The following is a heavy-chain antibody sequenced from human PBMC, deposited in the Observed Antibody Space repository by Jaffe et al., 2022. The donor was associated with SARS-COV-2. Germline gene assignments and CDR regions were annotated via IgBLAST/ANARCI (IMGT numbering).Heavy chain of an antibody. J-gene: IGHJ4*02. CDR1: GGSISSGGYY. V-gene: IGHV4-31*03. CDR2: IYYSGST. D-gene: IGHD3-9*01. CDR3: ARTNEVDFDWSLGFDY. Sequence: QVQLQESGPGLVKPSQTLSLTCTVSGGSISSGGYYWSWIRQHPGKGLEWIGYIYYSGSTYYNPSLKSRVTISVDTSKNQFSLKLSSVTAADTAVYYCARTNEVDFDWSLGFDYWGQGTLVTVSS.